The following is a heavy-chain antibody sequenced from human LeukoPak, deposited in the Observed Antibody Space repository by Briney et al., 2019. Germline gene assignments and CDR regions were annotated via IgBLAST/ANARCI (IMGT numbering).Heavy chain of an antibody. V-gene: IGHV1-2*06. D-gene: IGHD4-17*01. Sequence: ASVKVSCKASGYTFTGYYMRWVRQAPGQGLEWMGRINPNSGGTNYAQRFQGRVTVTRGTSISTAYMELSRLRSDDTAVYYCARDGVPYGDYGLDGWGQGTLVTVSS. CDR1: GYTFTGYY. J-gene: IGHJ4*02. CDR3: ARDGVPYGDYGLDG. CDR2: INPNSGGT.